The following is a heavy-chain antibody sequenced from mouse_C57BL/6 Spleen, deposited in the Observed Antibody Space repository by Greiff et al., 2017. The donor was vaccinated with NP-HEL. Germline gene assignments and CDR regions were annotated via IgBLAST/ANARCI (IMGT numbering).Heavy chain of an antibody. CDR2: IDPETGGT. CDR3: TRCDGSSYVGYFDV. J-gene: IGHJ1*03. V-gene: IGHV1-15*01. D-gene: IGHD1-1*01. Sequence: VKLQESGAELVRPGASVTLSCKASGYTFTDYEMHWVKQTPVHGLEWIGAIDPETGGTSYNQKFKGKAILTADKSSSTAYMELRSLTSEDSAVYYCTRCDGSSYVGYFDVWGTGTTVTVSS. CDR1: GYTFTDYE.